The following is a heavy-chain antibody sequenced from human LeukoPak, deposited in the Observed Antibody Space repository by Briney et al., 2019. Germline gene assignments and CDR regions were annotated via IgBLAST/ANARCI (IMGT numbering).Heavy chain of an antibody. CDR2: IWYDGSNK. Sequence: GGSLRLSCAASGFTFSSYGMHWVRQAPGKGLERVAVIWYDGSNKYYADSVKGRFTISRDNSKNTLYLQMNSLRAEDTAVYYCAKDHGSGYYNYFDYWGQGTLVTVSS. V-gene: IGHV3-33*06. D-gene: IGHD3-22*01. CDR1: GFTFSSYG. J-gene: IGHJ4*02. CDR3: AKDHGSGYYNYFDY.